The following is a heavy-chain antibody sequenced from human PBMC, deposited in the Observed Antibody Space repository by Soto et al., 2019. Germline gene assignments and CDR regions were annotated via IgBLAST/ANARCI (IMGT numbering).Heavy chain of an antibody. V-gene: IGHV3-30*18. D-gene: IGHD2-2*01. Sequence: GGSLRLSCAASGFTFDTYGMHWVRQAPGKGLEWVAVISYDGSDKYYGDSVKGRFTISRDNSKNTLYLQMNSLRLEDTAVYFCVKDPAAPNYIHYTMDVWGQGTTVTVSS. CDR2: ISYDGSDK. CDR3: VKDPAAPNYIHYTMDV. J-gene: IGHJ6*02. CDR1: GFTFDTYG.